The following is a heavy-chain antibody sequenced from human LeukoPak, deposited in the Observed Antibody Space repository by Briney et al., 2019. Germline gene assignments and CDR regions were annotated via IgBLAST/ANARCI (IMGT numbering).Heavy chain of an antibody. J-gene: IGHJ4*02. CDR2: IYDGGST. D-gene: IGHD3-22*01. Sequence: AGGSLRLSCAASGFTVSSNYMSWVRQAPGKGLEWVSVIYDGGSTYYADSVKGRFTISRDNSKNTLYLQMNSLRAEDTAVYYCARGYYYDSSGYSNSLDYWGQGTLVTVSS. CDR3: ARGYYYDSSGYSNSLDY. V-gene: IGHV3-53*01. CDR1: GFTVSSNY.